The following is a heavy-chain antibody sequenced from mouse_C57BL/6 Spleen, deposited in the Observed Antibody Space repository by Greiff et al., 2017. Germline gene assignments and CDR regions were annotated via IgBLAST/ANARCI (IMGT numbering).Heavy chain of an antibody. Sequence: QVQLQQSGAELAKPGASVKLSCKASGYTFTSYWMHWVKQRPGQGLEWIGYINPSSGYTKYNQKFKDKATLTADQSSSTAYMQLSSLTEEDSAVYYCARDYNNPDYWGQGTTLTVSS. D-gene: IGHD2-5*01. CDR1: GYTFTSYW. CDR3: ARDYNNPDY. J-gene: IGHJ2*01. CDR2: INPSSGYT. V-gene: IGHV1-7*01.